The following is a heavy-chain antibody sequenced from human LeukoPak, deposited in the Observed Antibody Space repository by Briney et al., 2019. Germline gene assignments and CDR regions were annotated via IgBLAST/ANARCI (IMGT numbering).Heavy chain of an antibody. J-gene: IGHJ4*02. CDR1: GGSISSSSYY. CDR2: IYYSGST. V-gene: IGHV4-39*07. CDR3: ASHSGYDFPPLY. D-gene: IGHD5-12*01. Sequence: PSETLSLTCTVSGGSISSSSYYWGWIRQPPGKGLEWIGSIYYSGSTYYNPSLKSRVTISVVTSKNQFSLKLSSVTAADTAVYYCASHSGYDFPPLYWGQGTLVTVSS.